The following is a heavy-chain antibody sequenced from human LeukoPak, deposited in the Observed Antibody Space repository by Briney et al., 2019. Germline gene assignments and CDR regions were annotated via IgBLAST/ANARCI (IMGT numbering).Heavy chain of an antibody. CDR1: GGSFSGYY. V-gene: IGHV4-34*01. D-gene: IGHD6-13*01. Sequence: SETLSLTCAVYGGSFSGYYWSWIRQPPGKGLEWIGEINHSGSTNYNPSLKSRVTISVDTSKNQFSLKLSSVTAADTAVYYCAMYSSSWYPDGYYFDYWGQGTLVTVSS. CDR3: AMYSSSWYPDGYYFDY. J-gene: IGHJ4*02. CDR2: INHSGST.